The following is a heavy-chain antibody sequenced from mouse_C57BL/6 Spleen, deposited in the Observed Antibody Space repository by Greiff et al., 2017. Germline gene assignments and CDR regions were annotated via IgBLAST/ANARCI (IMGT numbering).Heavy chain of an antibody. V-gene: IGHV7-3*01. CDR2: IRNKANGYTT. J-gene: IGHJ4*01. D-gene: IGHD2-10*02. CDR1: GFTFTDYY. CDR3: ARVWDNYAMDY. Sequence: EVKLMESGGGLVQPGGSLSLSCAASGFTFTDYYMSWVRQPPGKALEWLGFIRNKANGYTTEYSASVKGRFTISRDNSQSTLYLQMNALRAEDSATYYCARVWDNYAMDYWGQGTSVTVSS.